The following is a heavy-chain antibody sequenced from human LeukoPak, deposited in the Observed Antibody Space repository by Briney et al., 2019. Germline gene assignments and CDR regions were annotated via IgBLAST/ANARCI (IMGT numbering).Heavy chain of an antibody. CDR2: IQSKTDGGTT. CDR1: GFILNDAW. CDR3: TTSYSSGWFGSGAFDL. Sequence: PGGSLRLSCAASGFILNDAWMTWVRQAPGRGLEWVGRIQSKTDGGTTDYGAPVKGRFTISRDDSKNTLYLQMNSLKTEDTAVYYCTTSYSSGWFGSGAFDLWGQGTMVTVSS. J-gene: IGHJ3*01. D-gene: IGHD6-19*01. V-gene: IGHV3-15*01.